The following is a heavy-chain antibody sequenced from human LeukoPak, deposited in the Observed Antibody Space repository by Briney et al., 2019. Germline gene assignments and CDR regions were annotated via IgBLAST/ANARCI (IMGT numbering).Heavy chain of an antibody. J-gene: IGHJ4*02. Sequence: SVKVSCKASGGTFSSYAISWVRQAPGQGLEWMGGIIPIFGTANYAQKFQGRVTITADESTSTAYMELSSLRSEDTAVYYCARDPFAYCGGDCYSGMRGFDYWGQGTLVTVSS. D-gene: IGHD2-21*02. CDR2: IIPIFGTA. CDR3: ARDPFAYCGGDCYSGMRGFDY. CDR1: GGTFSSYA. V-gene: IGHV1-69*13.